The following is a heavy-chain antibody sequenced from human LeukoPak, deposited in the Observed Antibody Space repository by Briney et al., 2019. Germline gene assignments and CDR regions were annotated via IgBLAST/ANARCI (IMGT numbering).Heavy chain of an antibody. CDR1: GGSISSSSYY. Sequence: SETLSLTCTVSGGSISSSSYYWGWIRQPPGKGLEWIGSIYYSGSTYYNPSLKSRVTISVDTSKNQFSLKLSSVTAADTAVYYCARAEENYFDYWGQGTLVTVSS. CDR3: ARAEENYFDY. V-gene: IGHV4-39*01. CDR2: IYYSGST. D-gene: IGHD5-24*01. J-gene: IGHJ4*02.